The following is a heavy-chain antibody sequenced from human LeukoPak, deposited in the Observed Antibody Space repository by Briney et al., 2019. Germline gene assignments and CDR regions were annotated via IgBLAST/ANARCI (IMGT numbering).Heavy chain of an antibody. J-gene: IGHJ4*02. CDR2: LSDSGGST. CDR1: GFTFTTYT. V-gene: IGHV3-23*01. Sequence: GGSLRLFCAASGFTFTTYTMSWVRQAPGKGLDWVSALSDSGGSTYYADSVKGCFTISRDNSKNTLYLQMNSLRAEDTAVYYCARYIFWKPYYFDYWGQGTLVTVSS. CDR3: ARYIFWKPYYFDY. D-gene: IGHD3-3*01.